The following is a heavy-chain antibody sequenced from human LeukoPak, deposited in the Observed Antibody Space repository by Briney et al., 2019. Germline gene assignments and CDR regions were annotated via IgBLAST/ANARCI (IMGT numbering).Heavy chain of an antibody. J-gene: IGHJ4*02. D-gene: IGHD3-22*01. Sequence: SETLSLTCTVSGGSISSYYWSWIRQPPGKGLEWIGYIYYSGSTNYNPPLKSRVTISVDTSKNQFSLKLSSVTAADTAVYYCARGWNSSGYLLWDYWGQGTLVTVSS. CDR1: GGSISSYY. V-gene: IGHV4-59*12. CDR3: ARGWNSSGYLLWDY. CDR2: IYYSGST.